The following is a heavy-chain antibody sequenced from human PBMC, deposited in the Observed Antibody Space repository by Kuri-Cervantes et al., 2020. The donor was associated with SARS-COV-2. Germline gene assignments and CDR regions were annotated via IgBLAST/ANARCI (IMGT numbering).Heavy chain of an antibody. V-gene: IGHV4-34*01. CDR3: ARAKRGLRSHYFYGMDV. J-gene: IGHJ6*02. CDR2: INHSGST. CDR1: GFTFSSYS. D-gene: IGHD2-15*01. Sequence: SETLSLTCAASGFTFSSYSMNWVRQAPGKGLEWIGEINHSGSTNYNPSLKRRVTISVDTSKNQFSLKLRSVTAADTAVYYCARAKRGLRSHYFYGMDVWGQGTTVTVSS.